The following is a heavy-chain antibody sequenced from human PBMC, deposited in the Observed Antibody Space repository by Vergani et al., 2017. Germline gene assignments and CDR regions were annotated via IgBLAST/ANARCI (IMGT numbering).Heavy chain of an antibody. CDR2: IYVSGIT. D-gene: IGHD4-23*01. J-gene: IGHJ3*01. CDR3: ARDNKQLRPSAFDL. V-gene: IGHV4-61*02. CDR1: GASINNDFYY. Sequence: QVQLQESGPGLVKTSQTLSLTCTVSGASINNDFYYWHWIRQPAGKGLEWIGRIYVSGITDYNSSLQSRVSMSVDTSKNQFSLTLTSVTAADTAVYYCARDNKQLRPSAFDLWGQGTMVTVSS.